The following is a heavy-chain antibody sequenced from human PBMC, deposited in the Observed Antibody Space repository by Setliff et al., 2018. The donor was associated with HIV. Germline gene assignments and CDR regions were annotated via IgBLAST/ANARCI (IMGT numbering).Heavy chain of an antibody. V-gene: IGHV4-59*01. J-gene: IGHJ6*02. CDR1: GAPISSYY. CDR3: ARGDGYRGNDAYYDSGMDV. Sequence: NPSETLSLTCKVSGAPISSYYWNWIRQPPGKGLKWIGYIYNSGYTNYKPSLKSRVTISLDTSKNQFSLNLRSVTAADTAVYYCARGDGYRGNDAYYDSGMDVWGQGITVTVSS. CDR2: IYNSGYT. D-gene: IGHD5-12*01.